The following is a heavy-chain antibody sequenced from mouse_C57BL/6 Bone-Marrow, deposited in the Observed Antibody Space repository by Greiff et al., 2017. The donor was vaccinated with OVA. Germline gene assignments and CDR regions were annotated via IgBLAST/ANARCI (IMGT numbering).Heavy chain of an antibody. CDR1: GFTFSDFY. CDR3: ARDGDDEGSYYAMDY. CDR2: SRNKANDYTT. V-gene: IGHV7-1*01. J-gene: IGHJ4*01. Sequence: EVKLVESGGGLVQSGRSLRLSCATSGFTFSDFYMEWVRQAPGKGLEWIAASRNKANDYTTEYSASVKGRFIVSRDTSQSILYLQMNALRAEDTAIYDCARDGDDEGSYYAMDYWGQGTSVTVSS.